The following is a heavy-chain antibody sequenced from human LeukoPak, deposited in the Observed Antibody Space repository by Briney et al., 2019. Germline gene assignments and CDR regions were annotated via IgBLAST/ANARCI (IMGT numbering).Heavy chain of an antibody. CDR2: ISAYNGNT. V-gene: IGHV1-18*01. CDR1: GYTFTSYG. Sequence: GASVKVSCKASGYTFTSYGISWVRQAPGQGLEWMGWISAYNGNTNYAQKFQGRVTMTRDTSISTAYMELSRLRSDDTAVYYCARDIRDYYDSSGYSDYWGQGTLVTVSS. J-gene: IGHJ4*02. CDR3: ARDIRDYYDSSGYSDY. D-gene: IGHD3-22*01.